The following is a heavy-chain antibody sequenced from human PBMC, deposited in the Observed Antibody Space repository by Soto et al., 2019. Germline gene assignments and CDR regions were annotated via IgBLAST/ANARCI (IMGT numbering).Heavy chain of an antibody. CDR3: TTVNYYDSSGPWAEYFQH. D-gene: IGHD3-22*01. J-gene: IGHJ1*01. V-gene: IGHV3-15*01. CDR1: GFTFSNAW. CDR2: IKSKTDGGTT. Sequence: EVQLVESGGGLVKPGGSLRLSCAASGFTFSNAWMSWVRQAPGKGLEWVGRIKSKTDGGTTDYAAPVKGRFTISRDDSKNTLYLQMNSLKTEDTAVYYCTTVNYYDSSGPWAEYFQHWGQGTLVTVSS.